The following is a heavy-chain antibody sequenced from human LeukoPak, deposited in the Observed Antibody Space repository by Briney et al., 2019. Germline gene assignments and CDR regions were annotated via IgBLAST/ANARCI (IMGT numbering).Heavy chain of an antibody. V-gene: IGHV3-7*01. CDR3: ARESGYSYGYYYYYYMDV. D-gene: IGHD5-18*01. CDR2: IKQDGSEK. J-gene: IGHJ6*03. Sequence: GGSLRLSCAASGFTFSSYWMSWVRQAPGKGLEWVANIKQDGSEKYCVDSVKGRFTISRDNAKNSLYLQMNSLRAEDTAVYCCARESGYSYGYYYYYYMDVCGKGTTVTVSS. CDR1: GFTFSSYW.